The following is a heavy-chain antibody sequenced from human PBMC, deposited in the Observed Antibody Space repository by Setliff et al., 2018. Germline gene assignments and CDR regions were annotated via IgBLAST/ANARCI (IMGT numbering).Heavy chain of an antibody. CDR1: GYAFITFG. V-gene: IGHV1-18*01. CDR2: MSPVYGIA. Sequence: ASVKVSCKTSGYAFITFGMSWVRQAPGQGLEWMGWMSPVYGIANYARKFQGRVTLTADTSTTTAYLELASLRDDDTAVYYRVRGPGPSVVVAIPFDHWGQGSLVTVSS. D-gene: IGHD5-12*01. CDR3: VRGPGPSVVVAIPFDH. J-gene: IGHJ4*02.